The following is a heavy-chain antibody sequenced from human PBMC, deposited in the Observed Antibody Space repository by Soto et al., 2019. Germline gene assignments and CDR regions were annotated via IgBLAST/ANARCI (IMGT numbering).Heavy chain of an antibody. CDR3: AKEEIAAAGSFDY. CDR1: GFTFSSYA. J-gene: IGHJ4*02. Sequence: PGGSLRLSCAASGFTFSSYAMSWVRQAPGKGLEWVSGIRGSGGSTYYADSAKGRFTISRDNSKNTLYLQMNSLRAEDTAVYYCAKEEIAAAGSFDYWGQGTLVTVSS. CDR2: IRGSGGST. V-gene: IGHV3-23*01. D-gene: IGHD6-13*01.